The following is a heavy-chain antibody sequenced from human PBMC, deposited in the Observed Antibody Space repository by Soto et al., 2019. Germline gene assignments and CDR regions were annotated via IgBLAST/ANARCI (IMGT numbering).Heavy chain of an antibody. CDR1: GFTVSDNY. CDR2: ISSSGSII. V-gene: IGHV3-11*01. J-gene: IGHJ4*02. D-gene: IGHD3-22*01. CDR3: ARDLGYYESDGYFDY. Sequence: GSLRLSCAASGFTVSDNYMSWIRQAPGKGLEWVSYISSSGSIIYYADSVKGRFTISRDNAKNSLYLQMNSLRAEDTAVYYCARDLGYYESDGYFDYWGQGALVTVSS.